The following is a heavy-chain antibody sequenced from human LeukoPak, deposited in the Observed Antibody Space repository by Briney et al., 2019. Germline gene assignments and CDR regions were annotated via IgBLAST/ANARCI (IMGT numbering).Heavy chain of an antibody. CDR2: IYHSGST. D-gene: IGHD1-1*01. V-gene: IGHV4-4*02. J-gene: IGHJ4*02. CDR3: AREERRSWYFDY. Sequence: SGTLSLTCAVSGGSISSGNWWSWVRQPPGKGLEWIGEIYHSGSTNYNPSLKSRVTISVDKSKSQFSLKLSSVTAADTAVYYCAREERRSWYFDYWGQGTLVTVSS. CDR1: GGSISSGNW.